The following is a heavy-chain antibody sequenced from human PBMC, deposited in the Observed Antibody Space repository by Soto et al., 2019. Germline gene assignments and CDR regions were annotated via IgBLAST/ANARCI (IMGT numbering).Heavy chain of an antibody. CDR3: TREDYYGSSD. CDR2: IYYSGST. CDR1: GGSVSSGSYY. V-gene: IGHV4-61*01. Sequence: QVQLQESGPGLVKPSETLSLTCTVSGGSVSSGSYYWSWIRQPPGKGLEWIGYIYYSGSTNYNPSRNSRNTISVDTSKSQFSLKLRSETAAEMAVYYFTREDYYGSSDWGQGTLGTVSS. J-gene: IGHJ1*01. D-gene: IGHD3-22*01.